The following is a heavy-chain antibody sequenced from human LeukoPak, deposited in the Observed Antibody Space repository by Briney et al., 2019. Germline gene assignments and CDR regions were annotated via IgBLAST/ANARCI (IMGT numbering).Heavy chain of an antibody. V-gene: IGHV4-59*12. CDR3: ARAYTDYYDSLLYYFDY. Sequence: SETLSLTCTVSGGSISSYSWSWIRQPPGKGLEWIGYIYFSGTTDYNTSLKSRATISVDTSKNQFSLKLSSVTAADTAVYYCARAYTDYYDSLLYYFDYWGQGTLVTVSS. J-gene: IGHJ4*02. CDR2: IYFSGTT. CDR1: GGSISSYS. D-gene: IGHD3-22*01.